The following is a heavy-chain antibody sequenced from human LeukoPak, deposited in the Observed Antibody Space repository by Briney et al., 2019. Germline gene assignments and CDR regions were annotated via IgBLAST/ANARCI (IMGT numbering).Heavy chain of an antibody. Sequence: GGSLRLSCAASGFTFSSYAMNWVRQTPGKGLEWVSVISGSGGSTYHADSVKGRFTISRDNSKNTLYLQMDNLRVDDTAVYYCARDLSAAYDFWGQGILVTVSS. J-gene: IGHJ4*02. V-gene: IGHV3-23*01. CDR1: GFTFSSYA. D-gene: IGHD2-21*01. CDR2: ISGSGGST. CDR3: ARDLSAAYDF.